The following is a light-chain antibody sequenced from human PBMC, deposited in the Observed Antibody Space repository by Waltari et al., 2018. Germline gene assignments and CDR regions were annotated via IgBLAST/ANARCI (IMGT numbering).Light chain of an antibody. CDR1: GSDIGAFNY. J-gene: IGLJ3*02. V-gene: IGLV2-14*03. CDR2: GVS. CDR3: TSFTRAKTWV. Sequence: QSALTQPASVSGSPRQSITISCTGTGSDIGAFNYVSWYQQHSGKAPRLIIFGVSDRPSGISNRFSGSTSGNTASLTISGLQAEDEADYYCTSFTRAKTWVFGGGTKVTVL.